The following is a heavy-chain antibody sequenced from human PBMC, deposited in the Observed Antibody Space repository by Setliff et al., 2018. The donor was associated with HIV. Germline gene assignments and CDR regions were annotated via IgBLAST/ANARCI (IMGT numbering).Heavy chain of an antibody. CDR2: IRSKAYGGTT. CDR3: AKTQTVITVYGPFDS. Sequence: GGSLRLSCAASGFAFSFYAMNWVRQAPGKGLEWVGFIRSKAYGGTTEYAASVKDRFTVSRDDSKSIAYLQINSLKTEDTAMYYCAKTQTVITVYGPFDSWGQGTPVTVSS. J-gene: IGHJ4*02. D-gene: IGHD4-4*01. CDR1: GFAFSFYA. V-gene: IGHV3-49*04.